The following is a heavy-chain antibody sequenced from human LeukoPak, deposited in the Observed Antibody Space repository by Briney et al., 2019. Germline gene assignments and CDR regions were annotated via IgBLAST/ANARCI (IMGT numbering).Heavy chain of an antibody. CDR1: GYTFTGYY. Sequence: ASVKVSCKASGYTFTGYYMHWVRQAPGQGLEWMGWINPNSGGTNYAQKFQGRVTMTRDTSISTDYMELSRLRSDDTAVYYCARFRDCSGGSCYYDAFDIWGQGTMVTVSS. CDR3: ARFRDCSGGSCYYDAFDI. V-gene: IGHV1-2*02. D-gene: IGHD2-15*01. J-gene: IGHJ3*02. CDR2: INPNSGGT.